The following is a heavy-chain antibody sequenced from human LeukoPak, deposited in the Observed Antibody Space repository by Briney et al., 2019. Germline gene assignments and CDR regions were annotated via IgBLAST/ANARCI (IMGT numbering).Heavy chain of an antibody. CDR2: ISYDGSNK. V-gene: IGHV3-30*18. CDR3: AKDLGDYFFYFDY. CDR1: GFTFSSYG. Sequence: GGSLRLSCAASGFTFSSYGMHWVRQAPGKGLEWVAVISYDGSNKYYADSVKGRFTISRDNSKNTLYLQMNSLRAEDTAVYYCAKDLGDYFFYFDYWGQGTLVTVSS. D-gene: IGHD4-17*01. J-gene: IGHJ4*02.